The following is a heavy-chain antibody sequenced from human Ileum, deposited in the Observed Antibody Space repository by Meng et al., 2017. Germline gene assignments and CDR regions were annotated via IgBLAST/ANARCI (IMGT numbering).Heavy chain of an antibody. Sequence: EGQLGESGGGLVQAGGSVRLSCAASGLSLSSYLIHWARQPPGKGLVWLSLISPDGSATNYADSVKGRFTISRDNAKNTVYLQMDSLGVEDTALYYCASFQYTMKDYWGLGTLVTVSS. J-gene: IGHJ4*02. CDR1: GLSLSSYL. D-gene: IGHD3-3*01. CDR3: ASFQYTMKDY. V-gene: IGHV3-74*01. CDR2: ISPDGSAT.